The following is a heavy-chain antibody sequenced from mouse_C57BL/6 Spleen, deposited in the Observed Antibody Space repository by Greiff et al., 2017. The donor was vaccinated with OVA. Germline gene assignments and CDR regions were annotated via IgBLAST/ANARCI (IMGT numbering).Heavy chain of an antibody. CDR2: IRLKSDNYAT. V-gene: IGHV6-3*01. CDR1: GFTFSNYW. D-gene: IGHD1-1*01. CDR3: TVDYYGSSSYWYFDV. Sequence: EVKVVESGGGLVQPGGSMKLSCVASGFTFSNYWMNWVRQSPEKGLEWVAQIRLKSDNYATHYAESVKGRFTISRDDSKSSVYRQMNNLRAEDTGIYYCTVDYYGSSSYWYFDVWGTGTTVTVSS. J-gene: IGHJ1*03.